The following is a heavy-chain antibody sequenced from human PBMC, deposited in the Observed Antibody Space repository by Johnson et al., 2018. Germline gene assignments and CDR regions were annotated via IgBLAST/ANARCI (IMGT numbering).Heavy chain of an antibody. CDR2: ISYDGSNK. CDR1: GFTFSSYA. D-gene: IGHD3-22*01. V-gene: IGHV3-30-3*01. J-gene: IGHJ3*02. Sequence: QVQLVQSGGGVVQPGRSXRLSCAASGFTFSSYAMHWVRQAPGKGLEWVAVISYDGSNKYYADSVKGRFTISRDNSKNTLYLQMNSLRAEDTAVYYCAGGYYYDSSGYYRDDAFDIWGQGTMVTVSS. CDR3: AGGYYYDSSGYYRDDAFDI.